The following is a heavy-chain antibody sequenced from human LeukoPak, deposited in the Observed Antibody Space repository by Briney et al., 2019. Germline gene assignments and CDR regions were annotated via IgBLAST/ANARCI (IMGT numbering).Heavy chain of an antibody. V-gene: IGHV3-7*01. CDR3: ATVRSNYYYYYMDV. Sequence: GVSLRLSCAASGFTLSSYWMAWVRQAPGKGLEWVANIKQDGSEKYYVDSVKGRFTISRDNAKNSLYLQMSSLRAEDTAVYYCATVRSNYYYYYMDVWGKGTTVTVSS. CDR2: IKQDGSEK. D-gene: IGHD1-14*01. CDR1: GFTLSSYW. J-gene: IGHJ6*03.